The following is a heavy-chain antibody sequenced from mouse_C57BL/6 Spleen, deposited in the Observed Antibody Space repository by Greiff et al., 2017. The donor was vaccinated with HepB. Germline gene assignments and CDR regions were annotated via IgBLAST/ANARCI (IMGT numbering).Heavy chain of an antibody. J-gene: IGHJ1*03. Sequence: QVQLQQPGAELVRPGTSVKLSCKASGYTFTSYWMHWVKQRPGQGLEWIGVIDPSDSYTNYNQKFKGKATLTVDTSSSTAYMQLSSLTSEDSAVYYLAPSYGSSPYWYFDVWGTGTTVTVSS. D-gene: IGHD1-1*01. CDR3: APSYGSSPYWYFDV. V-gene: IGHV1-59*01. CDR2: IDPSDSYT. CDR1: GYTFTSYW.